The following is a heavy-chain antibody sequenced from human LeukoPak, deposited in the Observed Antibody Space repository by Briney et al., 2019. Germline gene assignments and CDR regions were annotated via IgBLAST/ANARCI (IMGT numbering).Heavy chain of an antibody. CDR3: AKSAYSHGRYDH. V-gene: IGHV3-23*01. D-gene: IGHD5-18*01. CDR2: ISGSGGST. Sequence: PGGSLRLSCAASGFTFNTCAMSWVRQAPGKGLEWVSSISGSGGSTYHADSVKGRFTISRDNSKNTVYLQMNSLRAEDTAVYYCAKSAYSHGRYDHWGQGTLVTVSP. CDR1: GFTFNTCA. J-gene: IGHJ4*02.